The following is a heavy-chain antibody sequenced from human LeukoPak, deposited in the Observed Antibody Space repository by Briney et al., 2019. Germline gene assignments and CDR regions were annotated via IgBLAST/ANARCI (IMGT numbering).Heavy chain of an antibody. V-gene: IGHV3-23*01. Sequence: PGGSLRLSCAASGFTFSSYAMSWVRQAPGKGLEWVSAISGSGGSTYYADSVKGRFTISRDNSKNTLYLQMNSLRAEDTAVYYCAKFNDGSIAAAGLFDYWGQGTLVTVSS. CDR3: AKFNDGSIAAAGLFDY. CDR1: GFTFSSYA. J-gene: IGHJ4*02. CDR2: ISGSGGST. D-gene: IGHD6-13*01.